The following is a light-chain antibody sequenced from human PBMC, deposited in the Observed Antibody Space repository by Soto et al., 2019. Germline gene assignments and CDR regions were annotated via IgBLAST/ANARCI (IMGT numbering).Light chain of an antibody. J-gene: IGKJ2*01. Sequence: EIVLTQSPGTLSLSPGERATLSCRASQSVRSSYLAWYQQKPGQAPRLLIYGASSRATSIPDRFSGSGSGTDFTLTISRLEPEDFAVYYCQQYGSSPMYTFCQGTKLDIK. V-gene: IGKV3-20*01. CDR2: GAS. CDR1: QSVRSSY. CDR3: QQYGSSPMYT.